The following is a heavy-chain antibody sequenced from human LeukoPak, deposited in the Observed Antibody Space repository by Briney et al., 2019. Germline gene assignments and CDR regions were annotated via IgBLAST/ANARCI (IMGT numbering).Heavy chain of an antibody. J-gene: IGHJ2*01. CDR1: GGSISSYY. CDR3: ARQGGGFWYFDL. CDR2: IYYSGST. D-gene: IGHD6-25*01. Sequence: PETLSLTCTVSGGSISSYYWSWIRQPPGKGLEWIGYIYYSGSTNYNPSLKSRVTISVDTSKNQFSPKLSSVTAADPAVYYCARQGGGFWYFDLWGRGTLVTVSS. V-gene: IGHV4-59*08.